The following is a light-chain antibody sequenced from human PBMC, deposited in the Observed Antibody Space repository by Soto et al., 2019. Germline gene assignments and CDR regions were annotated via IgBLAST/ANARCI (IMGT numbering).Light chain of an antibody. CDR3: HVRDSTGDQPV. CDR1: NIGTKS. CDR2: ADR. V-gene: IGLV3-21*02. Sequence: SYELTQTPSVSVVPGQTATITCGGNNIGTKSVHWYQQKSGQAPVVVVYADRDRPSGIPERFSGSNSGSAATLTISRVEVGDEADYCCHVRDSTGDQPVFGGGTQLTVL. J-gene: IGLJ3*02.